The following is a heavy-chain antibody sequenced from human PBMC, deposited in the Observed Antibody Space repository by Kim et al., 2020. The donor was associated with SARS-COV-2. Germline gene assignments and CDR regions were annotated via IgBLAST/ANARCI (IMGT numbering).Heavy chain of an antibody. CDR2: ISSSSSYI. Sequence: GGSLRLSCAASGFTFSSYSMNWVRQAPGKGLEWVSSISSSSSYIYYADSVKGRFTISRDNAKNSLYLQMNSLRAEDTAVYYCAREGGGSSGWSGFDPWGQGTLVPVSS. D-gene: IGHD6-19*01. CDR3: AREGGGSSGWSGFDP. J-gene: IGHJ5*02. V-gene: IGHV3-21*01. CDR1: GFTFSSYS.